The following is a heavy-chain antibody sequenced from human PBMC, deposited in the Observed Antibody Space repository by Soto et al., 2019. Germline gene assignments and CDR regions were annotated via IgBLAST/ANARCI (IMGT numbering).Heavy chain of an antibody. J-gene: IGHJ6*02. CDR2: IKKDGSEK. V-gene: IGHV3-7*01. CDR1: GFTISSYW. D-gene: IGHD3-10*01. Sequence: PGGSLRLSCEVSGFTISSYWMSWVRQAPGKGLEWVANIKKDGSEKYYVDSVKGRFTISRDNAKNSLYLQMNSLRAEDTALYYCVGDGMDVWGQGTTVTVSS. CDR3: VGDGMDV.